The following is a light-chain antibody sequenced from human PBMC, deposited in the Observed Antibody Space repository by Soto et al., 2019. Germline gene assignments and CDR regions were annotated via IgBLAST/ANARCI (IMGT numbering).Light chain of an antibody. Sequence: EIVMTQSPATLSVSPGERATLSCMASQSVSSNLGWYQQKPGQAPRLLIYGASTRATGIPARFSGSGSGTEFTLTISSLQSEDFAVYYCQQYNNWPRTFGQGTKVEIK. CDR2: GAS. J-gene: IGKJ1*01. CDR3: QQYNNWPRT. CDR1: QSVSSN. V-gene: IGKV3-15*01.